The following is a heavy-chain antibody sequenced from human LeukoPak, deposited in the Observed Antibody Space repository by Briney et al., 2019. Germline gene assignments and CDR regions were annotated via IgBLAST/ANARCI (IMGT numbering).Heavy chain of an antibody. D-gene: IGHD3-10*01. CDR1: GFTVSSNY. CDR2: IYSGGST. J-gene: IGHJ6*02. CDR3: AAGSGSYYNRYYYGMDV. Sequence: GGSLRLSCAASGFTVSSNYMSWVRQAPGKGLEWVSVIYSGGSTYYADSVKGRFTISRHNSKNTLYLQMNSPRAEDTAVYYCAAGSGSYYNRYYYGMDVWGQGTTVTVSS. V-gene: IGHV3-53*04.